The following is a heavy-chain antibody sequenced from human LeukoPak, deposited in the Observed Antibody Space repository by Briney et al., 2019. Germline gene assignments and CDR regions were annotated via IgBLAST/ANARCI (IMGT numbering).Heavy chain of an antibody. D-gene: IGHD4/OR15-4a*01. J-gene: IGHJ4*02. V-gene: IGHV3-74*01. Sequence: PGGSLRLSCAASGFSFSSYWMHWFRQAPGKELVWVSRINSDGSSTNYAASVKGRFTVSRDNAKNTLYLQMNSLSAEATAVYYCARDGANFYWGQGALVTVSS. CDR1: GFSFSSYW. CDR2: INSDGSST. CDR3: ARDGANFY.